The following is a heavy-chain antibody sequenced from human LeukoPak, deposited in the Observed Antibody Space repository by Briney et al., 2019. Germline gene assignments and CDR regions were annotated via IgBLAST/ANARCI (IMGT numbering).Heavy chain of an antibody. CDR3: VYSGDYEKGY. Sequence: PGGSLRLSCAASGFTFSSYGMSWVRQAPGKGLEWVANIKQDGSEKYYVDSVKGRFTISRDNAKNSLYLQMNSLRAEDTAVYYCVYSGDYEKGYWGQGTLVTVSS. CDR1: GFTFSSYG. V-gene: IGHV3-7*01. CDR2: IKQDGSEK. J-gene: IGHJ4*02. D-gene: IGHD4-17*01.